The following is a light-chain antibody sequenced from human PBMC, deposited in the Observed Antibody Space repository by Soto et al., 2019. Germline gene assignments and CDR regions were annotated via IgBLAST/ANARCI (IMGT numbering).Light chain of an antibody. CDR1: SSDVGGYQY. CDR2: AVN. CDR3: SSYTSISPLYD. J-gene: IGLJ1*01. Sequence: QSVLTQPPSASGSPGQSVTISCTGTSSDVGGYQYVSWYQQYPGKAPKLMIYAVNKRPSGVPDRFSGSRSGNTASLTVSGLQADDEADYYCSSYTSISPLYDFGTGTKVTVL. V-gene: IGLV2-8*01.